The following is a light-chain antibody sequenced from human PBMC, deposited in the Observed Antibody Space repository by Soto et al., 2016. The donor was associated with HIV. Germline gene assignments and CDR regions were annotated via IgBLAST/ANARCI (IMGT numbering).Light chain of an antibody. J-gene: IGKJ3*01. Sequence: DIQMTQSPSSLSASVGDRVTITCRASQSISSYLNWYQQKPGKAPKLLIYAASNLQSGVPSRFSGSGSGTDFTLTISSLQPEDFATYYCQQSYSSLFTFGPGTDVDIK. CDR2: AAS. V-gene: IGKV1-39*01. CDR3: QQSYSSLFT. CDR1: QSISSY.